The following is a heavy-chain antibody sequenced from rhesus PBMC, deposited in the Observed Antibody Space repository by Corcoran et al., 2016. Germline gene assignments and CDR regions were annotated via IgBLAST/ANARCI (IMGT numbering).Heavy chain of an antibody. CDR3: GRGRVVNDGGLDS. D-gene: IGHD3-28*01. J-gene: IGHJ4*01. Sequence: QVQLPESGPGLVKPSATLSLTRAVSGASVISKPWRWIRQPPGTGLVWIGRVFGHGGSPSYNPSLTRRVTISRDTSKNQFSLKLDSVTAADSAVYYCGRGRVVNDGGLDSWGQGVLVTVSS. CDR2: VFGHGGSP. V-gene: IGHV4-147*01. CDR1: GASVISKP.